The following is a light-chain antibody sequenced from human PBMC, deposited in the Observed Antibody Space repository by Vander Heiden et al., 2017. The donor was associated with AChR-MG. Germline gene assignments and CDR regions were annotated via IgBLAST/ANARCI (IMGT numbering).Light chain of an antibody. CDR2: ATS. V-gene: IGKV1-NL1*01. J-gene: IGKJ1*01. CDR3: QQYYVTPPT. CDR1: QDIRNA. Sequence: DIHMTQSPSSLSASVGDRVTLTCRASQDIRNALAWYQQKPGKAPALLLYATSRLQSGVPSRFSGGGSWTDFTLTISSLQPEDFATYVCQQYYVTPPTFGQGTKLEIK.